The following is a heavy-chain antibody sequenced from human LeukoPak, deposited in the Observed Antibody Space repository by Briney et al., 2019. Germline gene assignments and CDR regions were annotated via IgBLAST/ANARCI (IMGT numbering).Heavy chain of an antibody. V-gene: IGHV3-30*18. J-gene: IGHJ4*02. CDR1: GFTFSSYG. CDR3: AKDLYDSSGYSRLLVDY. D-gene: IGHD3-22*01. CDR2: ISYDGSNK. Sequence: GGSLRLSCAASGFTFSSYGMHWVRQAPGKGLEWVAVISYDGSNKYYADSVKGRFTISRDNSKNTLYLQMNSLRAEDTAVYYCAKDLYDSSGYSRLLVDYWGQGTLVTVSS.